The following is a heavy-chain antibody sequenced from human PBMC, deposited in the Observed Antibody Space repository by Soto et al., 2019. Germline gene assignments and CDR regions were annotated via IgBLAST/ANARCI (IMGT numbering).Heavy chain of an antibody. Sequence: SETLSLTCTVSGGSISNGAYYWSWIRQHPGEGLDFIGYIYYIGSTYCDPSLKSRVTISVDTFKNQFSLKLSSVTAADTAVYYCARVGYGSGTYYRFDSWGQGTPVTVSS. CDR3: ARVGYGSGTYYRFDS. CDR2: IYYIGST. V-gene: IGHV4-31*03. CDR1: GGSISNGAYY. D-gene: IGHD3-10*01. J-gene: IGHJ4*02.